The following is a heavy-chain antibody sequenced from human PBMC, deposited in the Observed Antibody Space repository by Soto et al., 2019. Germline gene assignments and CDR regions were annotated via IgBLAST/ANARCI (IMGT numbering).Heavy chain of an antibody. CDR1: GFTFSSYA. V-gene: IGHV3-30-3*01. Sequence: QVQLVESGGGVVQPGRSLRLSCAASGFTFSSYAMHWVRQAPGKGLEWVAVISYDGSNKYYADSVKGRFTISRDNSKNTLYLQMNSLRAEDTAVYYCARVLAVAGTVGYYYYGMDVW. CDR2: ISYDGSNK. J-gene: IGHJ6*01. D-gene: IGHD6-19*01. CDR3: ARVLAVAGTVGYYYYGMDV.